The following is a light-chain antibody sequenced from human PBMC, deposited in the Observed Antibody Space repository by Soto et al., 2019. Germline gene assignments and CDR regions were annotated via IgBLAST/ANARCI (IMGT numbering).Light chain of an antibody. CDR3: CSYAGTKAV. V-gene: IGLV2-8*01. J-gene: IGLJ1*01. Sequence: QSALTQPRSASGSPGQSVTISCTGSSRDVGGFDWVSWYQQHPGKAPKLMIYEVAKRPSGVPDRFSGSKSGNTASLTVSGLQVEDEGYYYCCSYAGTKAVFGNGKKLTV. CDR2: EVA. CDR1: SRDVGGFDW.